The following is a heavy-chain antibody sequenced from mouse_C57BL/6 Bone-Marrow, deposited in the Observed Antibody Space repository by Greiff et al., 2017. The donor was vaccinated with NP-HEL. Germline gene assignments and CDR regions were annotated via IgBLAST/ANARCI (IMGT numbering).Heavy chain of an antibody. Sequence: VKLMESGAELVRPGTSVKVSCKASGYAFTNYLIEWVKQRPGQGLEWIGVINPGSGGTNYNEKFKGKATLTADKSSSTAYMQLSSLTSEDSAVYFCARHGNYEGDYFDYWGQGTTLTVSS. CDR1: GYAFTNYL. J-gene: IGHJ2*01. D-gene: IGHD2-1*01. V-gene: IGHV1-54*01. CDR2: INPGSGGT. CDR3: ARHGNYEGDYFDY.